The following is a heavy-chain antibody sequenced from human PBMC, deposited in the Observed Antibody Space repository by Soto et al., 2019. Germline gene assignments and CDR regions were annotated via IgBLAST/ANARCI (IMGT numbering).Heavy chain of an antibody. D-gene: IGHD2-15*01. CDR2: ISGSGGNT. J-gene: IGHJ3*02. CDR3: AKLLGCGKNSGGSCYLANDDFDI. Sequence: EVQLLESGGGSVQPGGSLRLFCAASGFTFSSYAMSWVRQAPGKGLEWVSAISGSGGNTYYADSVKGRFTVSRDNSKNTLYRQMNSMRAEDTAVYYCAKLLGCGKNSGGSCYLANDDFDIWGQGTMVTVSS. CDR1: GFTFSSYA. V-gene: IGHV3-23*01.